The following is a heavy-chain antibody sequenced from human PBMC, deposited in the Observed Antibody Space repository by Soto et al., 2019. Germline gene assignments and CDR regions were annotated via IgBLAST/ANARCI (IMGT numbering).Heavy chain of an antibody. CDR1: GYTFTSYG. J-gene: IGHJ3*02. V-gene: IGHV1-69*13. CDR3: ASPHIRPTDAFDI. CDR2: IIPIFGTA. D-gene: IGHD3-3*02. Sequence: SVKVSCKASGYTFTSYGISWVRQAPGQGLEWMGGIIPIFGTANYAQKFQGRVTITADESTSTAYMELSSLRSEDTAVYYCASPHIRPTDAFDIWGQGTMVTVSS.